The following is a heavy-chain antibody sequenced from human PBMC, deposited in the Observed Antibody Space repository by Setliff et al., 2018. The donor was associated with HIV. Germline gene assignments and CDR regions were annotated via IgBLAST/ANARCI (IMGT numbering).Heavy chain of an antibody. Sequence: GGSLRLSCAASGFTFSSYGMTWVRQAPGKGLEWVGFIRSKDYGGTTEYAASVKGRFTIARDDSKSIAYLQMNSLKTEDTAVYYCTRPHGAFDIWGQGTMVTVS. CDR1: GFTFSSYG. J-gene: IGHJ3*02. V-gene: IGHV3-49*04. CDR2: IRSKDYGGTT. CDR3: TRPHGAFDI.